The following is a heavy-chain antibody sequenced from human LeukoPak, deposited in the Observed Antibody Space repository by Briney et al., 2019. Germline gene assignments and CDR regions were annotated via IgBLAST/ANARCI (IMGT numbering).Heavy chain of an antibody. D-gene: IGHD3-9*01. CDR1: GFTFSSYG. CDR3: ATLGVPSTGSFDY. Sequence: GWSLRLSCAASGFTFSSYGMHWVRQAPGKGLEWVAVISYDGSNKYYADSVKGRFTISRDNSKNTLYLQMNSLRAEDTAVYYCATLGVPSTGSFDYWGQGTLVTVSS. J-gene: IGHJ4*02. V-gene: IGHV3-30*03. CDR2: ISYDGSNK.